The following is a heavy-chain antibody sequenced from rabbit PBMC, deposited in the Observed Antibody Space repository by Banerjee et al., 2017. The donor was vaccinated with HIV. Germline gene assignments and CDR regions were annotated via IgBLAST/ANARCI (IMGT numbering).Heavy chain of an antibody. D-gene: IGHD7-1*01. CDR2: IDPVFGSI. CDR3: ARDLAGGYGNFDL. CDR1: GFDFSNYG. Sequence: QEQLVESGGGLVQPGGSLKVSCKASGFDFSNYGVSWVRQAPGKGLEWIGYIDPVFGSIHYASWVNGRFTISDHNPQNTLYLQMTSLTAADTASYFCARDLAGGYGNFDLWGPGTLVTVS. V-gene: IGHV1S47*01. J-gene: IGHJ4*01.